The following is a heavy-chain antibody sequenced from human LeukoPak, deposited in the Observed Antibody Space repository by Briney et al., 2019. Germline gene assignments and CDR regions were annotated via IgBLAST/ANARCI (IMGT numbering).Heavy chain of an antibody. D-gene: IGHD2-15*01. CDR3: TVLGYCSGGSCYSVDY. CDR2: MNPNSGNT. J-gene: IGHJ4*02. CDR1: GYTFTSYD. Sequence: ASVKVSCKASGYTFTSYDINWVRQATGQGLEWMGWMNPNSGNTGYAQKFQGRVTMTRNTSISTAYMELSSLRSEDTAVYYCTVLGYCSGGSCYSVDYWGQGILVTVSS. V-gene: IGHV1-8*01.